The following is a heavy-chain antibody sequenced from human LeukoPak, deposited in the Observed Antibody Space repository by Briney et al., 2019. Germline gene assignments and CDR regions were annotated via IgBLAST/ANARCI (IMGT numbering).Heavy chain of an antibody. CDR1: GFTFDDYA. CDR2: VDWNSRST. CDR3: ARDRRPLTGYNAQDY. Sequence: PGWSLRLSCAASGFTFDDYAMQWVRLSPGKGLEWVSRVDWNSRSTVYADSVRGRFTISRDNAKNSLYLQMNSLRPEDTALYYCARDRRPLTGYNAQDYWGQGTLVTVSS. V-gene: IGHV3-9*01. D-gene: IGHD3-9*01. J-gene: IGHJ4*02.